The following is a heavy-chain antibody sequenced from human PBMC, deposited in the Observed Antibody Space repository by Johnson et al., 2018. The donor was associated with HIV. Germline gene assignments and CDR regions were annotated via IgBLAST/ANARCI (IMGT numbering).Heavy chain of an antibody. D-gene: IGHD1-26*01. J-gene: IGHJ3*02. V-gene: IGHV3-13*01. Sequence: GSVKGRFTISRENAKNSLYLQMNSLRAGDTAVYYCARATLGADDAFDIWGQGTMVTVSS. CDR3: ARATLGADDAFDI.